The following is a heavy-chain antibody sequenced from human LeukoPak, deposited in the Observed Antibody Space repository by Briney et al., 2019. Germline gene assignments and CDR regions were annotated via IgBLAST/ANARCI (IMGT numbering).Heavy chain of an antibody. V-gene: IGHV1-46*01. CDR1: GYTFTGYY. CDR3: ARDNSIHERGWWFDP. J-gene: IGHJ5*02. D-gene: IGHD4-23*01. Sequence: ASVKVSCKASGYTFTGYYMHWVRQAPGQGLEWMGLINPRGTSTIYAEKFQGRIIMTRDMSTTTDYMELSSLKSDDTAVYYCARDNSIHERGWWFDPWGQGTLVTVSS. CDR2: INPRGTST.